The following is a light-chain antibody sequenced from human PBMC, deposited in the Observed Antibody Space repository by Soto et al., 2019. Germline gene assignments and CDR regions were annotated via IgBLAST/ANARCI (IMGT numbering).Light chain of an antibody. Sequence: EIVLTQSPATLSLSPGERATLSCRASQSVSSYLAWYQQKPGQAPRLLIYDASTRATGIPARFSGSGSGTDFTLTISSLETEDFAVYYCQQRRNWLTFGGGTKVDIK. J-gene: IGKJ4*01. CDR3: QQRRNWLT. CDR1: QSVSSY. V-gene: IGKV3-11*01. CDR2: DAS.